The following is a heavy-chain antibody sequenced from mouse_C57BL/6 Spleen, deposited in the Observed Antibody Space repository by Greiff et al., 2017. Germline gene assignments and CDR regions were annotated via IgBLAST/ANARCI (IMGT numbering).Heavy chain of an antibody. V-gene: IGHV1-9*01. CDR3: ASDSNYDAMDY. D-gene: IGHD2-5*01. J-gene: IGHJ4*01. CDR1: GYTFTGYW. CDR2: IFPGSGST. Sequence: QVQLKQSGAELMKPGASVKLSCKASGYTFTGYWIEWVKQRPGHGLEWIGDIFPGSGSTNYNEKFKGKATFTADTSSNTAYMQLSSLTTEDAAIYCCASDSNYDAMDYWGQGTSVTVSS.